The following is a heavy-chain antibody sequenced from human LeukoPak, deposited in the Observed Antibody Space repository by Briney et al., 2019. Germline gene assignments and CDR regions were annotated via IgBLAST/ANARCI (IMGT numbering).Heavy chain of an antibody. D-gene: IGHD5-18*01. CDR1: GGSISSSSYY. CDR2: IYYSGST. J-gene: IGHJ3*02. Sequence: SSETLSLTCTVSGGSISSSSYYWGWIRQPPGKGLEWIGSIYYSGSTYYNPSLKGRVTISVDTSKNQFSLKLSSVTAADTAVYYCASPDTASDDSAFDIWGQGTMVTVSS. V-gene: IGHV4-39*07. CDR3: ASPDTASDDSAFDI.